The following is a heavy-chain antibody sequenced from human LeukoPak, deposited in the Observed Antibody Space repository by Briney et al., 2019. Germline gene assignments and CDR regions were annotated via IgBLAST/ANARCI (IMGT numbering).Heavy chain of an antibody. CDR3: ARAGGWYFDY. D-gene: IGHD6-19*01. CDR1: GGSFSGYY. J-gene: IGHJ4*02. CDR2: INHSGST. V-gene: IGHV4-34*01. Sequence: SETLSLTCAVYGGSFSGYYWSWIRQPPGKGLEWIGEINHSGSTNYNTSLKSRVTISVDTSKNQFSLNLSSVTAADTAVYYCARAGGWYFDYWGQGTLVTVSS.